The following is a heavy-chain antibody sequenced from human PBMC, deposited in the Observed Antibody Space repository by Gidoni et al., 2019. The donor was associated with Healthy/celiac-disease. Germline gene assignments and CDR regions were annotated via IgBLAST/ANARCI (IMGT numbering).Heavy chain of an antibody. CDR1: GFTLISYA. CDR2: ISGSGGRT. J-gene: IGHJ6*02. V-gene: IGHV3-23*01. CDR3: ARGGEMATIRVGFQDYYYYYGMDV. Sequence: EVQLLESGGGLVQPGGSLRLSCSASGFTLISYAMLFVRQAPGKGLEWVSAISGSGGRTYYADSVKGRFTISRDNSKNKLYLKRHSLRAEDTAVYYCARGGEMATIRVGFQDYYYYYGMDVWDQGTTVTVSS. D-gene: IGHD5-12*01.